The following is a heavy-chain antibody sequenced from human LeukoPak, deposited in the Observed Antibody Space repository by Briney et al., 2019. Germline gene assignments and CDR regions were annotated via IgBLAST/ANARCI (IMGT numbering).Heavy chain of an antibody. Sequence: GRSLRLSCAASGFTFSSYAMHWVRQAPGKGLEWVAVISYDGSNKYYADSVKGRFTISRDNSKNTLYLQMNSLRAEDTAVYYCARDPDGYNYLFDYWGQGTLVTVSS. V-gene: IGHV3-30*01. CDR2: ISYDGSNK. D-gene: IGHD5-24*01. CDR1: GFTFSSYA. CDR3: ARDPDGYNYLFDY. J-gene: IGHJ4*02.